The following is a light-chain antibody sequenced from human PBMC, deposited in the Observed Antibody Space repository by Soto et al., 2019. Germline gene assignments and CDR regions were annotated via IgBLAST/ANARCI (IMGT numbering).Light chain of an antibody. CDR3: QTWGTGV. Sequence: QLVLTQSHSASASLGASVKLTCTLRSGHSSYAIAWHQQQPEKGPRYLMKLNSDGSHSKGDGIPDRFSGSSSGAERYLTISSLQSEDEADYYCQTWGTGVFGGGTKLTVL. CDR2: LNSDGSH. V-gene: IGLV4-69*01. J-gene: IGLJ3*02. CDR1: SGHSSYA.